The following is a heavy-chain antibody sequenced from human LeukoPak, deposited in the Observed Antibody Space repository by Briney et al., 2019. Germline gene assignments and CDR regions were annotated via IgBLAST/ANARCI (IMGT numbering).Heavy chain of an antibody. CDR2: INPNSGGT. J-gene: IGHJ4*02. D-gene: IGHD6-13*01. V-gene: IGHV1-2*02. CDR1: GYTFTGYY. CDR3: ARDLYSIAAADY. Sequence: ASVKVSCKASGYTFTGYYMHWVRQAPGQGLEWMGWINPNSGGTNYAQKFQGRVTMTRDTSISTAYMELSRLRSDDTAVYYCARDLYSIAAADYWGQGTLVTVSS.